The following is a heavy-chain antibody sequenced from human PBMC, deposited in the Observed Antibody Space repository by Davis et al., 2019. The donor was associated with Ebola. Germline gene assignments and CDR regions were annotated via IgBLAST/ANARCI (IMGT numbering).Heavy chain of an antibody. J-gene: IGHJ4*02. V-gene: IGHV1-69*02. CDR2: IIPILGIA. CDR1: GGTFSSYT. Sequence: SVKVSCKASGGTFSSYTISWVRQAPGQGLEWMGRIIPILGIANYAQKFQGRLTITADESTRTAYMELNGLRSEDTAVYYCAHLGPQRYCSGGGCHGYLDYWGQGTLVTVSS. CDR3: AHLGPQRYCSGGGCHGYLDY. D-gene: IGHD2-15*01.